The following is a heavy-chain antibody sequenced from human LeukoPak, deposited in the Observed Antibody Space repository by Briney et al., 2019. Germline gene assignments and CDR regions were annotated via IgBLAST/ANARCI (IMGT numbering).Heavy chain of an antibody. CDR1: GFTFSSYE. CDR2: ISSSGSTI. J-gene: IGHJ6*04. D-gene: IGHD3-10*02. V-gene: IGHV3-48*03. CDR3: AELGITMIGGV. Sequence: GGSLRLSCAASGFTFSSYEMNWVRQAPGKGLEWVSYISSSGSTIYYADSVKGRFTISRDNAKNSLYLQMNSLRAEDTAVYYCAELGITMIGGVWGKGTTVTFSS.